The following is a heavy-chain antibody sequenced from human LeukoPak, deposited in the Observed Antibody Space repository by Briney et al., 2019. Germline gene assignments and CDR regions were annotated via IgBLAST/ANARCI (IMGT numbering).Heavy chain of an antibody. CDR3: ARADVDIVATIATDAFDI. V-gene: IGHV3-74*01. J-gene: IGHJ3*02. CDR2: INSDGSST. D-gene: IGHD5-12*01. Sequence: GGSLRLSCAASGFTFSSYWMHWVRQAPGKGLVWVLRINSDGSSTSYADSVKGRFTISRDSAKNTLYLQMNSLRAEDTAVYYCARADVDIVATIATDAFDIWGQGTMVTVSS. CDR1: GFTFSSYW.